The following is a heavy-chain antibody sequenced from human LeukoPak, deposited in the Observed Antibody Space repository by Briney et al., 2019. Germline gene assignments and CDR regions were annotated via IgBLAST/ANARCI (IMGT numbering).Heavy chain of an antibody. V-gene: IGHV3-21*01. Sequence: GGSLRLSCAASGFTFSSYSMNWVRQAPGKGLGWVSSISSSSSYIYYADSVKGRFTISRDNAKNSLYLQMNSLRAEDTAVYYCARGPAATYDYWGQGTLVTVSS. J-gene: IGHJ4*02. CDR2: ISSSSSYI. CDR1: GFTFSSYS. D-gene: IGHD2-2*01. CDR3: ARGPAATYDY.